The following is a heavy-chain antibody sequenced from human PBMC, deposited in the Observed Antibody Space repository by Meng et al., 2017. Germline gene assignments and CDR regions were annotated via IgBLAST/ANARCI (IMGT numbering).Heavy chain of an antibody. Sequence: VQLQQRGAGLLTPSETLSLTGAVYGGSCRGYYCSWIRLPPGKGLEWIWEINHSGSTNYNPSLKSRVTISVDTSKNQFSLKLSSVTDADTAVYYCARGGYSSSGGSRYEYFQHWGQGTLVTVSS. CDR2: INHSGST. V-gene: IGHV4-34*01. J-gene: IGHJ1*01. CDR1: GGSCRGYY. D-gene: IGHD6-13*01. CDR3: ARGGYSSSGGSRYEYFQH.